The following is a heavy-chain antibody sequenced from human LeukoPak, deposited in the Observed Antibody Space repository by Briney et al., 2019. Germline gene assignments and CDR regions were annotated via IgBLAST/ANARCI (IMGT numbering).Heavy chain of an antibody. Sequence: GASVKVSCKAAGYSFTNYAIHWVRQAPGQRLEWMGWINAGNGKTKYSQKFQGKVTITRDTFATTAYMELSGLRSEDTAVYYCARAIWTSTVTTYYLDYWGQGTLVTVSS. J-gene: IGHJ4*02. V-gene: IGHV1-3*01. CDR1: GYSFTNYA. CDR2: INAGNGKT. CDR3: ARAIWTSTVTTYYLDY. D-gene: IGHD4-11*01.